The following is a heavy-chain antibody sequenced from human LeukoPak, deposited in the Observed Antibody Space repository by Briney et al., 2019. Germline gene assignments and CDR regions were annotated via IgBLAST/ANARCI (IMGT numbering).Heavy chain of an antibody. D-gene: IGHD1-26*01. Sequence: PGGSLRLSCAASGFTFSSYAMHWVRQAPGKGLEWVAVISYDGSNKYYADSVKGRFTISRDNSKNTLYLQMNSLRAEDTAVYYCARVVVGATFDYWGQGTLVTVSS. CDR2: ISYDGSNK. V-gene: IGHV3-30-3*01. CDR3: ARVVVGATFDY. J-gene: IGHJ4*02. CDR1: GFTFSSYA.